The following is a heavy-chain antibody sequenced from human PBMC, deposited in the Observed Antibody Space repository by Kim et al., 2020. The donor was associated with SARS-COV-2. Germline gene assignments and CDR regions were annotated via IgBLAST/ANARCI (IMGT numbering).Heavy chain of an antibody. CDR3: ARSGLYYGSGSYYSHLFSWFDP. J-gene: IGHJ5*02. CDR2: INHSGST. V-gene: IGHV4-34*01. D-gene: IGHD3-10*01. CDR1: GGSFSGYY. Sequence: SETLSLTCAVYGGSFSGYYWSWIRQPPGKGLEWIGEINHSGSTNYNPSLKSRVTISVDTSKNQFSLKLSSVTAADTAVYYCARSGLYYGSGSYYSHLFSWFDPWGQGTLVTVSS.